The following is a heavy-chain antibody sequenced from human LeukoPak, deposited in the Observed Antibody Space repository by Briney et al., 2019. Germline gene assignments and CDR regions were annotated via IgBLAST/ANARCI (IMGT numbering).Heavy chain of an antibody. D-gene: IGHD6-13*01. J-gene: IGHJ5*02. CDR2: ISSSSSTI. CDR3: VRGSSSWYNWFDP. CDR1: GFTFSSYS. V-gene: IGHV3-48*01. Sequence: GGSLRLCCAASGFTFSSYSMNSGRQAPGKGGEWVPYISSSSSTIYSAASVKGRFTISRDNAKTSLYLQMNSLRAEETAVYYCVRGSSSWYNWFDPWGQGSLLTVSS.